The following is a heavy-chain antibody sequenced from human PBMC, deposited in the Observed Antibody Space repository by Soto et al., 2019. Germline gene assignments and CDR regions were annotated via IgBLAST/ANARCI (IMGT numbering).Heavy chain of an antibody. Sequence: SETLSLTCAVYGGSFSGYYWSWIRQPPGKGLEWIGEINHSGSTNYNPSLKSRVTISVDTSKNQFSLKLSSVTAEDTAVYYCAREGINNYNEYYFDSWGQGTVVTVSS. CDR1: GGSFSGYY. J-gene: IGHJ4*02. CDR2: INHSGST. D-gene: IGHD4-4*01. CDR3: AREGINNYNEYYFDS. V-gene: IGHV4-34*01.